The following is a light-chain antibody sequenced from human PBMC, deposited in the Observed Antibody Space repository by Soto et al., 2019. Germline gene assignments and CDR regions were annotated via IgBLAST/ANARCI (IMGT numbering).Light chain of an antibody. CDR3: AAWDDSLNALV. V-gene: IGLV1-44*01. CDR2: TNN. J-gene: IGLJ3*02. CDR1: SSNIGSNA. Sequence: QSVLTQPPSASGTPGQRGTISCSGASSNIGSNAVNWYQQLPGTAPQLLIYTNNQRPSGVPDRFSGSKSGTSASLAITGLQSEDEADYHCAAWDDSLNALVFGGGTKLTVL.